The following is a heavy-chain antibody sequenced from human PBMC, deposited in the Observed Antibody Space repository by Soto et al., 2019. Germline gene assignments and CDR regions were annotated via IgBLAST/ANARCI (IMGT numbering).Heavy chain of an antibody. D-gene: IGHD3-10*01. Sequence: PSETQSLTSTVPGGSISSYYWSWIRQPPGKGLEWIGYIYYSGSTNYNPSLKSRVTISVDTSKNQFSLKLSSVTAADTAVYYCARARLSRSWWFDPWGQGTLVTVSS. CDR1: GGSISSYY. V-gene: IGHV4-59*01. CDR2: IYYSGST. J-gene: IGHJ5*02. CDR3: ARARLSRSWWFDP.